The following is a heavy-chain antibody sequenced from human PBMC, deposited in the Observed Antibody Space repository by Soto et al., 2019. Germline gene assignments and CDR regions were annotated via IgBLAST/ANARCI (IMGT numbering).Heavy chain of an antibody. CDR2: ISAYNGNT. V-gene: IGHV1-18*01. Sequence: ASVKVSCKASGYTFTSYGISWVRQAPGQGLEWMGWISAYNGNTNYAQKIQGRVTMTTDTSTSTAYMELRSLRSDDTAVYYCARDYYDSSGYSNWFDPWGQGTLVTVSS. D-gene: IGHD3-22*01. CDR3: ARDYYDSSGYSNWFDP. CDR1: GYTFTSYG. J-gene: IGHJ5*02.